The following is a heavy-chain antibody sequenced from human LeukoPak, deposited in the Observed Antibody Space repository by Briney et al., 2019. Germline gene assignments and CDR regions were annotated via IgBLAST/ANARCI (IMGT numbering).Heavy chain of an antibody. Sequence: GGSLRLSCAASGFTFSSYSMNWVRQAPGKGLEWVSYISSSSSTIYYADSVKGRFTISRDNAKNSLYLQMNSLRAEDTAVYYCARDRITIFGVVIMDAFDIWGQGTMVTVSS. CDR2: ISSSSSTI. CDR1: GFTFSSYS. J-gene: IGHJ3*02. CDR3: ARDRITIFGVVIMDAFDI. V-gene: IGHV3-48*01. D-gene: IGHD3-3*01.